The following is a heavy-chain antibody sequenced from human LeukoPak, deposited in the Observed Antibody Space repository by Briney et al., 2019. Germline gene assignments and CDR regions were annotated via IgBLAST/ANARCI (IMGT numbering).Heavy chain of an antibody. J-gene: IGHJ4*02. CDR3: ARGTMASDF. D-gene: IGHD3-10*01. Sequence: GGSLRLSCAASGFTFSDYYMTWIRQTPGKGLEWVSYISISGTTTFYVDSVKGRFTISRDNTKNSLYLQMNSLRAEDTAMYYCARGTMASDFWGQGTLVTVS. CDR1: GFTFSDYY. CDR2: ISISGTTT. V-gene: IGHV3-11*01.